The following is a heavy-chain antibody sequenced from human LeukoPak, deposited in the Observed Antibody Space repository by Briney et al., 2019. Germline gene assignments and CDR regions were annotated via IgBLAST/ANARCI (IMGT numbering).Heavy chain of an antibody. J-gene: IGHJ3*02. CDR1: GYTFTGYY. Sequence: ASVKVSCKASGYTFTGYYMHWVRQAPGQGLEWMGGFDPEDGDTIYAQKFQGRVTMTEDTSTDTAYMELSSLRSEDTAVYYCATDRSDYSRWFAFDIWGQGTMVIVSS. D-gene: IGHD4-17*01. CDR3: ATDRSDYSRWFAFDI. CDR2: FDPEDGDT. V-gene: IGHV1-24*01.